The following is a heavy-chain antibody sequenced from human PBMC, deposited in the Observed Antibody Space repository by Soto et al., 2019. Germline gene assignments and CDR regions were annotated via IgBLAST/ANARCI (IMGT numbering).Heavy chain of an antibody. J-gene: IGHJ4*02. CDR3: ARELLEFGKLSSYFDY. CDR2: NYWNDDK. D-gene: IGHD3-10*01. V-gene: IGHV2-5*01. Sequence: QITLKESGPTLVKPTQTLTLTCTFSGFSLSTSGVGVGWIRQPPGKALEWLALNYWNDDKRYSPSLKSKLTISEDISKNHVVLTMNNIDPVDTAEYYCARELLEFGKLSSYFDYWGQGTLVTVSS. CDR1: GFSLSTSGVG.